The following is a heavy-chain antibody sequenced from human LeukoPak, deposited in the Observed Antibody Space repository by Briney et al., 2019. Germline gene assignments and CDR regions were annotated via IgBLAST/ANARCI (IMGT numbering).Heavy chain of an antibody. V-gene: IGHV4-59*01. CDR3: AREWLLGFDY. D-gene: IGHD3-22*01. CDR1: GGSISSYY. J-gene: IGHJ4*02. Sequence: SETLSLTCTVSGGSISSYYWSGIRQPPGKGLEWIGYIYYSGSTNYNPSLKSRVTISVDTSKNQFSLKLSSVTAADTAVYYCAREWLLGFDYWGQGTLVTVSS. CDR2: IYYSGST.